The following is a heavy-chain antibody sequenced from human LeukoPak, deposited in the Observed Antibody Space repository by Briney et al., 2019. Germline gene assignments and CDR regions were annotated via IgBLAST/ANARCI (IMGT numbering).Heavy chain of an antibody. J-gene: IGHJ2*01. V-gene: IGHV3-23*01. CDR2: ISGIGSNT. D-gene: IGHD1-26*01. CDR3: AKLFIGSFDL. Sequence: GGSLRLSCAASGFTFSSDGMSWVRQAPGKGLEGVSAISGIGSNTNYADSVKGRFTISRDNSNNTLYLQMNSQRAEDTAVYYCAKLFIGSFDLWGRGTLVTVS. CDR1: GFTFSSDG.